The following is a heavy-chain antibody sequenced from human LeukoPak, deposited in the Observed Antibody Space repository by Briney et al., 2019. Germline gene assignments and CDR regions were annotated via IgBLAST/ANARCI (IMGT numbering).Heavy chain of an antibody. CDR3: ARAGRWEGRPHAFDI. D-gene: IGHD1-26*01. Sequence: SETLSLTCTVSGGSISSYYWNWIRQPPGKGLEWIGYIYYSGITNYNPSLKSRVTIPVDTSKSQFSLKLSSVTAADTALCYCARAGRWEGRPHAFDIWGQGTMVTVSS. J-gene: IGHJ3*02. V-gene: IGHV4-59*01. CDR1: GGSISSYY. CDR2: IYYSGIT.